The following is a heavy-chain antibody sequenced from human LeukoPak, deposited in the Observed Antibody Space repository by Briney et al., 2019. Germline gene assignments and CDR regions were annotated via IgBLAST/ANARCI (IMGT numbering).Heavy chain of an antibody. Sequence: GGSLRLSCGASGFTFSSYAMSWVRQAPGKGLEWVSAISGSGGSTYYADSVKGRFTISRDNSKNTLYLQMNSLRAEDTAVYYCAKEGYGGPRAKSAFDIWGQGTMVTVSS. CDR2: ISGSGGST. V-gene: IGHV3-23*01. J-gene: IGHJ3*02. D-gene: IGHD4-23*01. CDR3: AKEGYGGPRAKSAFDI. CDR1: GFTFSSYA.